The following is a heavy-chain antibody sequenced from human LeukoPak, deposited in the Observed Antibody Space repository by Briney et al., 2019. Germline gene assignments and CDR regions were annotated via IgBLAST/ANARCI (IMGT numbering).Heavy chain of an antibody. Sequence: GGSLRLSCAGSGFTFTNDYMNWVRQAPGKGLEWVSYISTSSTTIYYADSVKGRFTISRDNAKKSLYLQMNSLRAEDTAVYYCARVVWFGEPHFDYWGQGTLVTVSS. CDR2: ISTSSTTI. J-gene: IGHJ4*02. CDR3: ARVVWFGEPHFDY. D-gene: IGHD3-10*01. V-gene: IGHV3-48*04. CDR1: GFTFTNDY.